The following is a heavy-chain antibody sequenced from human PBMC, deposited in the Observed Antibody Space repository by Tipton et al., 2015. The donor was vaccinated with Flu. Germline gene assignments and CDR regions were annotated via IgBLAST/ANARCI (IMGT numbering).Heavy chain of an antibody. Sequence: TLSLTCTVSGGSFSSSYYYWGWIRQPPGKGLEWIGNIYNSGSTYYNPSLKSRVTISIDTSKNQFSLRLSFVTAADTAVYYCAREKDSRGSEYFQQWGQGTLVPVSS. V-gene: IGHV4-39*07. CDR1: GGSFSSSYYY. CDR2: IYNSGST. J-gene: IGHJ1*01. CDR3: AREKDSRGSEYFQQ. D-gene: IGHD6-19*01.